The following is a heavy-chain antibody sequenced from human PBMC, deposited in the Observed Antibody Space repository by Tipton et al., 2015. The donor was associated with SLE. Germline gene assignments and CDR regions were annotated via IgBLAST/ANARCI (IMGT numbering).Heavy chain of an antibody. CDR1: GFTFDDYA. CDR3: AKDTAQTTVMD. CDR2: ISWDSRSR. V-gene: IGHV3-9*01. Sequence: SLRLSCAGSGFTFDDYAMHWVRQAPGKGLEWVSGISWDSRSRGYADSVKGRFTISRDNARNSLYLQMNSLRAEDTALYYCAKDTAQTTVMDWGQGTLVTVSS. J-gene: IGHJ4*02. D-gene: IGHD4-17*01.